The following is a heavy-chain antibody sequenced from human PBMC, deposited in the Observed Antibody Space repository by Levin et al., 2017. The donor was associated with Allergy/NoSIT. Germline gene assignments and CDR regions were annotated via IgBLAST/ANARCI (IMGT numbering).Heavy chain of an antibody. D-gene: IGHD6-13*01. Sequence: GGSLRLSCAASGFTFSSYGMHWVRQAPGKGLEWVAVISYDGSNKYYADSVKGRFTISRDNSKNTLYLQMNSLRAEDTAVYYCAKGRIAAAGDDAFDIWGQGTMVTVSS. J-gene: IGHJ3*02. CDR2: ISYDGSNK. V-gene: IGHV3-30*18. CDR1: GFTFSSYG. CDR3: AKGRIAAAGDDAFDI.